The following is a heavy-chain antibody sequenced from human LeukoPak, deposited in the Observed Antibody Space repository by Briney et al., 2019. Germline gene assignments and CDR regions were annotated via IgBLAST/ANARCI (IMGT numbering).Heavy chain of an antibody. V-gene: IGHV3-21*04. CDR1: GFTFSSYS. CDR3: AKVKGLRFLEWLFRGYYFDY. J-gene: IGHJ4*02. Sequence: KPGGSLRLSCAASGFTFSSYSMNWVRQAPGKGLEWVSSISSSSSYIYYADSVKGRFTISRDNSKNTLYLQMNSLRAEDTAVYYCAKVKGLRFLEWLFRGYYFDYWGQGTLVTVSS. D-gene: IGHD3-3*01. CDR2: ISSSSSYI.